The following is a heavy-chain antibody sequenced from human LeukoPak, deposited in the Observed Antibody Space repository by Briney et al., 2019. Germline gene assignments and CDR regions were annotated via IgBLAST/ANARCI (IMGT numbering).Heavy chain of an antibody. J-gene: IGHJ6*02. CDR1: EFGFSTYG. V-gene: IGHV3-33*06. CDR2: IWYDGSNK. CDR3: AKDLWAGQPGGMDV. D-gene: IGHD3-16*01. Sequence: GRSLRLSCAASEFGFSTYGMHWVRQAPGKGLEWAAVIWYDGSNKFYADSVKGRFTISRDNSKNTLYLQMNSLRAEDTAVYYCAKDLWAGQPGGMDVWGQGTTVTVSS.